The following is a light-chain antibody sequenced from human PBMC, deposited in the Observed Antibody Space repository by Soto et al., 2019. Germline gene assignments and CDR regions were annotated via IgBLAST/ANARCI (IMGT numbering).Light chain of an antibody. CDR3: AEAALLPHA. V-gene: IGKV2-24*01. CDR2: KTS. Sequence: DIVLTQTPLSLVVTLGQPASISCKSSQSLAFRDGNIYLNWLQQRPGQPPRLLIYKTSNRFSGVPDRFSGSGAGTEFTLKISKVEAEDVGVYYCAEAALLPHAFGQGTKVEIK. CDR1: QSLAFRDGNIY. J-gene: IGKJ1*01.